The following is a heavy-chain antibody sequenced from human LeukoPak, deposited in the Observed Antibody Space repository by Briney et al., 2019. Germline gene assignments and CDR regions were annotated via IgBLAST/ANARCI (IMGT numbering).Heavy chain of an antibody. V-gene: IGHV3-23*01. CDR3: AKDFFWETDSSSWYFDAFDL. Sequence: GGSLRLSCAASGFSFSSYAISWVRQAPVKGLEWVSSISVSGGSTYYADSVKGRFTISRDNSRNTLYLQMNSLRAEDTAKYYCAKDFFWETDSSSWYFDAFDLWGQGTMVTVSS. J-gene: IGHJ3*01. CDR2: ISVSGGST. CDR1: GFSFSSYA. D-gene: IGHD6-13*01.